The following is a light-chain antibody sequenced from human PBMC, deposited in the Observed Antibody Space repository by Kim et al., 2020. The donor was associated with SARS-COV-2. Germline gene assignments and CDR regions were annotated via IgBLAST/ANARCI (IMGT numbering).Light chain of an antibody. V-gene: IGKV1-5*01. CDR3: QEYKSDSWT. Sequence: GDRVTITCRASQSINIWLAWYQQKPGKAPSLLIYDASNLESGVPSRFSGSGSGTQFALTNSSLQPDDFATYFCQEYKSDSWTFGQGTKVDIK. CDR2: DAS. CDR1: QSINIW. J-gene: IGKJ1*01.